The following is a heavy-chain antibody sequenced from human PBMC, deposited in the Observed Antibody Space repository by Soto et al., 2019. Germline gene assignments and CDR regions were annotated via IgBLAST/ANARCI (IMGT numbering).Heavy chain of an antibody. J-gene: IGHJ5*02. Sequence: QVQLLQSGAELRAPGSSVRISCTPSGGTFVSSAFAWVRQAPGGKLEWMGGIIPILRSTKYAEKFLGRLTIRADDSSGTSYLELSSLTFDDTAVYFCAKKNPHGDSNKAWLDPWGQGTLVTVST. CDR1: GGTFVSSA. CDR3: AKKNPHGDSNKAWLDP. D-gene: IGHD2-8*01. V-gene: IGHV1-69*01. CDR2: IIPILRST.